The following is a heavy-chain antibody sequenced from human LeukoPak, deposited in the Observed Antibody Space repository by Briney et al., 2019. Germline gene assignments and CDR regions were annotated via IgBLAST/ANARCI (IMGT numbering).Heavy chain of an antibody. V-gene: IGHV3-48*02. Sequence: PGGSLSLSCAASGFTFSSYSMNWVRQAPGKGLEGVSYISSSNSTIYYADSVKGRFTISRDNAKNSLYLQMNSLRDEDTAVYCCARGIAVDYWGQGTLVTVSS. CDR1: GFTFSSYS. J-gene: IGHJ4*02. CDR3: ARGIAVDY. D-gene: IGHD6-13*01. CDR2: ISSSNSTI.